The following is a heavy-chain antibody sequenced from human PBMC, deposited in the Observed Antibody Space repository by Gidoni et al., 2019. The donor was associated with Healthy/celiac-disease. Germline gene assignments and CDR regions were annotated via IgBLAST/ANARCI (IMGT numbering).Heavy chain of an antibody. CDR2: IYYSGST. CDR3: ARLETVDTAMVTDWFDP. D-gene: IGHD5-18*01. Sequence: QLQLQESGPGLVKPSETLSLTCTVSGGSISSTSYSWGWIRQPPGKGLEWLGSIYYSGSTYYNPSLKSRVTISVDTSKNQFSLKLSSVTAADTAVYYCARLETVDTAMVTDWFDPWGQGTLVTVSS. V-gene: IGHV4-39*01. CDR1: GGSISSTSYS. J-gene: IGHJ5*02.